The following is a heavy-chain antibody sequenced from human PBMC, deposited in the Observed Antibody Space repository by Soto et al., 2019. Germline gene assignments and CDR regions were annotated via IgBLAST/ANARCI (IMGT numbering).Heavy chain of an antibody. CDR3: ARAGIAAAGPTNMFAP. J-gene: IGHJ5*02. Sequence: PGGSLRLSCGAPGVTFKDYGMHWVRQAPGKGLEWVAVISYDGKQTYYADSVKGRFTISKDKSKRTLFLQMNSLRVDDTAVYYCARAGIAAAGPTNMFAPWGQGTLVTVSS. CDR1: GVTFKDYG. D-gene: IGHD6-13*01. CDR2: ISYDGKQT. V-gene: IGHV3-30*03.